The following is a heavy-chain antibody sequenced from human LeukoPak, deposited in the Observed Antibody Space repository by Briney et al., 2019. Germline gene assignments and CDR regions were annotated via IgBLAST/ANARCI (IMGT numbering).Heavy chain of an antibody. CDR2: ISGSGGST. CDR3: AKIKRSRIAVAGLYFDY. J-gene: IGHJ4*02. Sequence: PGGSLRLSCTASGFTFSSYAMNWVRQAPGKGLKWVSAISGSGGSTYYADSVKGRFTISRDNSKNTLYLQMNSLRAEDTAVYYCAKIKRSRIAVAGLYFDYWGQGTLVTVSS. CDR1: GFTFSSYA. V-gene: IGHV3-23*01. D-gene: IGHD6-19*01.